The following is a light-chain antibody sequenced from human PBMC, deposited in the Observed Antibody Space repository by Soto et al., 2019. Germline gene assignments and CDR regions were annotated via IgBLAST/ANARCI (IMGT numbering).Light chain of an antibody. Sequence: QSVLTQPASVSGSPGQSITISCTGTSGDVGGYNYFSWYQQYPGRVPKLLIYKVSNRPSGISNRFSGSKSGNTASLTISGLQAEDEADYFCTSPTPGSLYVFGSGTKLTVL. CDR3: TSPTPGSLYV. V-gene: IGLV2-14*01. J-gene: IGLJ1*01. CDR2: KVS. CDR1: SGDVGGYNY.